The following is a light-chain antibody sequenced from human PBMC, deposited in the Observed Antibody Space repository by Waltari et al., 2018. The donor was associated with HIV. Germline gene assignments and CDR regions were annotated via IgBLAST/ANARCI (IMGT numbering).Light chain of an antibody. CDR3: QVWDDIIGPYVV. J-gene: IGLJ3*02. Sequence: YVLTQPPSVSVAPGEAARISCGGNKIEDKTVHWYQQKPGQAPVLVIYYNDDRPSGLPERFSGSNSKNTATLTSSRVEAGDEADYYCQVWDDIIGPYVVFGGGTKLTVL. V-gene: IGLV3-21*04. CDR1: KIEDKT. CDR2: YND.